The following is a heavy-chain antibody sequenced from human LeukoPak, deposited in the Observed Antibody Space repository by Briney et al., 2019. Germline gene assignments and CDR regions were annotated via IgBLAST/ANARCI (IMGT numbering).Heavy chain of an antibody. CDR2: ISGSGGST. J-gene: IGHJ4*02. V-gene: IGHV3-23*01. CDR1: GFTFSSYA. D-gene: IGHD3-22*01. CDR3: AKDRYYYDSSGYYYA. Sequence: GGSLRLSCAASGFTFSSYAMSWVRQAPGKGLEWVSAISGSGGSTYYADSVKGRFTISRDNSKNTLYLQVNSLRAEDTAVYYCAKDRYYYDSSGYYYAWGQGTLVTVSS.